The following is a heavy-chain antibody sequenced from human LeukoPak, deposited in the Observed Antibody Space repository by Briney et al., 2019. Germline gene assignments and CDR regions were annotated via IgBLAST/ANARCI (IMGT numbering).Heavy chain of an antibody. CDR1: GFTFSSYS. V-gene: IGHV3-21*01. Sequence: WGSLRVYCAASGFTFSSYSMNWVRQAPGKGLEWVSSISSSSSYIYYADSVKGRFTISRDNAKNSLYLQMNSLRAEDTAVYYCSTDDNLDSWGQGTLVIVAS. J-gene: IGHJ4*02. CDR2: ISSSSSYI. D-gene: IGHD1-1*01. CDR3: STDDNLDS.